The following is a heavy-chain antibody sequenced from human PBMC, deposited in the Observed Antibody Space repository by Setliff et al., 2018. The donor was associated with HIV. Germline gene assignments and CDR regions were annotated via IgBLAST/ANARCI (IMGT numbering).Heavy chain of an antibody. V-gene: IGHV4-61*01. CDR3: ARESPSSSWFYFDF. J-gene: IGHJ4*02. CDR1: GGSVSSGSYY. D-gene: IGHD6-13*01. Sequence: PSETLSLTCTVSGGSVSSGSYYWSWIRQPPGKGLEWIGEINHRGSTNYNPSLKSRVTVSVDTSKNQFSLKLGSVTAADTAVYYCARESPSSSWFYFDFWGQGTLVTVSS. CDR2: INHRGST.